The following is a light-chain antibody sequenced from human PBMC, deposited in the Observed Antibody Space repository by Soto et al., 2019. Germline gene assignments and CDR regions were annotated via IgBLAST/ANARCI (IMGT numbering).Light chain of an antibody. Sequence: DIQMTQSPSTLSASVGDRVTITCRSSHSVSRWLAWYKQKPGEAPKLLIYKASNLESGVSSRFSGSGSGTEFTLTISSLQPEDFATYYCQQFNSYPLTFGQGTRLEIK. CDR1: HSVSRW. CDR3: QQFNSYPLT. J-gene: IGKJ5*01. CDR2: KAS. V-gene: IGKV1-5*03.